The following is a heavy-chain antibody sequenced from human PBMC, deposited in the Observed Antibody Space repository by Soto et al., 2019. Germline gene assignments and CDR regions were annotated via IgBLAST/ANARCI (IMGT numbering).Heavy chain of an antibody. CDR2: IYYSGST. D-gene: IGHD4-17*01. Sequence: SETLSLTCTVSGGSISSYYWSWIRQSPGKGLEWIGYIYYSGSTNYSPSLKSRVTISVDTSKNQFSLKLSSVTAADTAVYYCARRYGSSFDYWGQGTLVTVSS. CDR3: ARRYGSSFDY. J-gene: IGHJ4*02. CDR1: GGSISSYY. V-gene: IGHV4-59*08.